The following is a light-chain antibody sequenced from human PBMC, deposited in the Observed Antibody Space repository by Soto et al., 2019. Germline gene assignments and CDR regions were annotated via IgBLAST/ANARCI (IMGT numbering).Light chain of an antibody. Sequence: DIQMTQSRSTLSASVGDIVTITCRASQSISHFLAWYQQKQGKAPKLLIYDASALPRGVPSRFSGSGYGTKFNLTIASLQTDDFATYYCQQYETFSGTFGPGTKVDIK. J-gene: IGKJ1*01. CDR1: QSISHF. CDR2: DAS. CDR3: QQYETFSGT. V-gene: IGKV1-5*01.